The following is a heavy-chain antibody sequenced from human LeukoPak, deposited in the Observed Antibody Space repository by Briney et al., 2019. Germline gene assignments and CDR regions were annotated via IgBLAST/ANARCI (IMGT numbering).Heavy chain of an antibody. J-gene: IGHJ6*03. D-gene: IGHD2-2*01. CDR1: GFTFSNAW. CDR3: ARAFDTSWDYYYMDV. V-gene: IGHV3-21*06. CDR2: ISSRSKYI. Sequence: GGSLRLSWAASGFTFSNAWMNWVRQAPGKGLEWVASISSRSKYIYHADSVKGRFTISRDDAKNSLYLQMNSLRADDTAVYYCARAFDTSWDYYYMDVWGKGTTVTVSS.